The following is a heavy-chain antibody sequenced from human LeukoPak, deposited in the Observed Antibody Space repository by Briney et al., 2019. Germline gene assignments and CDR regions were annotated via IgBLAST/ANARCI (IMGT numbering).Heavy chain of an antibody. CDR3: AKAGYYYGSGTIWGLYFDY. CDR2: IYYSGST. CDR1: GGSISSYY. D-gene: IGHD3-10*01. V-gene: IGHV4-59*01. Sequence: SETLSLTCSVSGGSISSYYWSWIRQPPGKGLEWIGYIYYSGSTNYNPSLKSRVTISVETSKNQFSLKLSSVTAAATAVYYCAKAGYYYGSGTIWGLYFDYWGQGTLVTVSS. J-gene: IGHJ4*02.